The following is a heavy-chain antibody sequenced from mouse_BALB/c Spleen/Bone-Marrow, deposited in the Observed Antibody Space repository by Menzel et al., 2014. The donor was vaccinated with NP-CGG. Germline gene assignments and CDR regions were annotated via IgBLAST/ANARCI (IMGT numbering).Heavy chain of an antibody. CDR1: GFTFSSFG. Sequence: EVKVVESGGGLVQPGGSPKLSCAASGFTFSSFGMHWVRQAPERGLEWVAYISSGSSTIFYADTVKGRFTISRDNPKNTLFLQMTSLRSEDTAMYYCTRGGNWEDFDYWGQGATLTVSS. V-gene: IGHV5-17*02. D-gene: IGHD4-1*01. CDR2: ISSGSSTI. J-gene: IGHJ2*01. CDR3: TRGGNWEDFDY.